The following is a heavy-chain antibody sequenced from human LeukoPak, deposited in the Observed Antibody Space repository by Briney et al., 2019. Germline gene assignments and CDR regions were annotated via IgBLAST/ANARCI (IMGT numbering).Heavy chain of an antibody. Sequence: GGSLRLSCAASGFTFSSYGMPWVRQAPGKGLEWVSAISGTGGSTYYADSVKGRFTISRDNSKNTLYLQMNSLRAEDTAVYYCAKDPRYCSSASCYPYGMDVWGQGTTVTVSS. D-gene: IGHD2-2*01. CDR2: ISGTGGST. CDR3: AKDPRYCSSASCYPYGMDV. V-gene: IGHV3-23*01. J-gene: IGHJ6*02. CDR1: GFTFSSYG.